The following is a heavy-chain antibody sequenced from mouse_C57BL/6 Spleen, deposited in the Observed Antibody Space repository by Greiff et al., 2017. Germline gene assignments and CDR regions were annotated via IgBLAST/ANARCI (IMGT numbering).Heavy chain of an antibody. Sequence: EVKLVESGEGLVKPGGSLKLSCAASGFTFSSYAMSWVRQTPEKRLEWVAYISSGGDYIYYADTVKGRFTISRDNARNTLYLQMSSLKSEDTAMYYCTRDLAITTVVATPFAYWGQGTLVTVSA. CDR3: TRDLAITTVVATPFAY. D-gene: IGHD1-1*01. CDR2: ISSGGDYI. V-gene: IGHV5-9-1*02. CDR1: GFTFSSYA. J-gene: IGHJ3*01.